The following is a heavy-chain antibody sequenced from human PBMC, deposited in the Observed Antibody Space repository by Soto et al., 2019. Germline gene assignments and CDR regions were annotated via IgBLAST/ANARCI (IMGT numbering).Heavy chain of an antibody. V-gene: IGHV3-66*01. D-gene: IGHD4-17*01. CDR2: IYSGGST. J-gene: IGHJ2*01. CDR3: ARARYGGNSGWYFDL. CDR1: GVTVSSNY. Sequence: EVQVVESGGGLVQPGGSLRLSCAASGVTVSSNYMNWVRQAPGKGLEWVSVIYSGGSTYYADSVKGRFTISRDNSKNTLYLQMNSLRAEDTAVYYCARARYGGNSGWYFDLWGRGTLVIVSS.